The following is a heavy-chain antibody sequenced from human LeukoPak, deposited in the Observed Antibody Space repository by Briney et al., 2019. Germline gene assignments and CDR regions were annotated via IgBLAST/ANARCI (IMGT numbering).Heavy chain of an antibody. V-gene: IGHV2-5*01. D-gene: IGHD6-13*01. CDR2: IYWNDDK. CDR1: GVSLSTSGVG. CDR3: AHANSRRIAAAGTEYYYYYMDV. J-gene: IGHJ6*03. Sequence: ESGPTLVNPTQTLTLTCTFSGVSLSTSGVGVGWIRQPPGKALERLALIYWNDDKRYSPSLKSRLTITKDTSKNQVVLTMTTMDPVDTATYYCAHANSRRIAAAGTEYYYYYMDVWGKGTTVTVSS.